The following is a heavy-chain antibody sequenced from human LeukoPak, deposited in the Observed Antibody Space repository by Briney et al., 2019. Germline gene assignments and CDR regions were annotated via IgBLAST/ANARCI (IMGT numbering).Heavy chain of an antibody. CDR1: GFTFSSYW. V-gene: IGHV3-74*01. CDR2: INSDGSST. CDR3: AKDSGSEAVAGPDAFDI. D-gene: IGHD6-19*01. Sequence: GGSLRLSCAASGFTFSSYWMHWVRQAPGKGLVWVSRINSDGSSTSYADSVKGRFTISRDNSKNTLYLQMNSLRAEDTAVYYCAKDSGSEAVAGPDAFDIWGQGTMVTVSS. J-gene: IGHJ3*02.